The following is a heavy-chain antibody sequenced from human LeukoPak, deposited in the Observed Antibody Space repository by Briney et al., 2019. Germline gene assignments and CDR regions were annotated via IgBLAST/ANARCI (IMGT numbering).Heavy chain of an antibody. CDR2: ISSSSSYI. CDR3: ARDGSGYGN. D-gene: IGHD5-12*01. Sequence: GGSLRLSCAASGFTFSSYWMHWVRQAPGKGLEWVSSISSSSSYIYYADSVKGRFTISRDNAKNSLYLQMNSLRAEDTAVYYCARDGSGYGNWGQGTLVTVSS. J-gene: IGHJ4*02. CDR1: GFTFSSYW. V-gene: IGHV3-21*01.